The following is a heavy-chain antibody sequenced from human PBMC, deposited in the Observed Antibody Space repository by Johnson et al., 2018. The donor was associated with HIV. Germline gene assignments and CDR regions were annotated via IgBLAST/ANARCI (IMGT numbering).Heavy chain of an antibody. CDR3: ARSRGVGATGGGAFDI. V-gene: IGHV3-23*04. CDR1: GFTFDDYG. J-gene: IGHJ3*02. D-gene: IGHD1-26*01. Sequence: VQLVESGGGLVQPGGSLRLSCAASGFTFDDYGMSWVRQAPGKGLEWVSGISGSGGSTYYADSVKGRFTISRDNSKNTLYLQMNSLRAGDTAVYYCARSRGVGATGGGAFDIWGQGTMVTVSS. CDR2: ISGSGGST.